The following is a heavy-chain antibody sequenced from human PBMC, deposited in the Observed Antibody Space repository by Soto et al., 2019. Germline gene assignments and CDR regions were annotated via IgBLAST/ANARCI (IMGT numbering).Heavy chain of an antibody. Sequence: GGSLRLSCVGSGFTFSNYWMHWVRQAPGKGLEWVSRVKSDGSSTSYADSVKGRFTISRDNAKNTLYLQMNSLRADDTAVYYCATDDFWSGYYPPFDYWGQGTLVTVSS. J-gene: IGHJ4*02. CDR2: VKSDGSST. CDR1: GFTFSNYW. CDR3: ATDDFWSGYYPPFDY. D-gene: IGHD3-3*01. V-gene: IGHV3-74*01.